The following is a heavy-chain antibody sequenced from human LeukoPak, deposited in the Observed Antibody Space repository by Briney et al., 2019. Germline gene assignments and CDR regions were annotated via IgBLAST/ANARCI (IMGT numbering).Heavy chain of an antibody. D-gene: IGHD4-17*01. CDR1: GGSISIYY. Sequence: SETLSLTCTVSGGSISIYYWTWIRQPPGKGLEWIGYIYYTGSTNYNPSLKSRLTISLDTSKNQFSLKLNSVTAADTAVYYCARAGAYADYVIDSWGQGALVTVSS. CDR2: IYYTGST. J-gene: IGHJ4*02. CDR3: ARAGAYADYVIDS. V-gene: IGHV4-59*01.